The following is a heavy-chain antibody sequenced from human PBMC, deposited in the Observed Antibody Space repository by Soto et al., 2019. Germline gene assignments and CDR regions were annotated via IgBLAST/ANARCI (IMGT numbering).Heavy chain of an antibody. D-gene: IGHD2-21*02. V-gene: IGHV4-39*01. CDR2: IYYSGRT. J-gene: IGHJ4*02. CDR1: VESISISSYY. Sequence: SETLALTCIVSVESISISSYYWGWIRQPPGKGLEWIGSIYYSGRTYYNPSFKSRVTISIDTSKNQFSLKLSSVTATDTAVYYCARQRTTVVTKAYFDHWGQGALVTVSS. CDR3: ARQRTTVVTKAYFDH.